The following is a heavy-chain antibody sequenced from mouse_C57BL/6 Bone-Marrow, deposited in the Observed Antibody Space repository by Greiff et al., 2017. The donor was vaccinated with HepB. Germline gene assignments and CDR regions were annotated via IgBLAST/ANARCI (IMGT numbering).Heavy chain of an antibody. CDR2: IDPSDCYT. J-gene: IGHJ3*01. CDR3: ERKGLYGYLAWFAY. Sequence: VQLQQPGAELVKPGASVKLSCKASGYTFTSYWMQWVKQRPGQGLAWIGEIDPSDCYTNYNQKFKGKATLTVDTSSSTAYMQLSSLTSEDSAVYYCERKGLYGYLAWFAYGGQGTLVTVSA. D-gene: IGHD2-2*01. V-gene: IGHV1-50*01. CDR1: GYTFTSYW.